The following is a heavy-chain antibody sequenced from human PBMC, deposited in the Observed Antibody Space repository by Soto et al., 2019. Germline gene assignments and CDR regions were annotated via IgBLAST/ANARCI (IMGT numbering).Heavy chain of an antibody. CDR2: IYYSGST. CDR1: GGSISSGDYY. V-gene: IGHV4-30-4*01. Sequence: QVQLQESGPGLVKPSQTLSLTCTVSGGSISSGDYYWSWIRQPPGKGLEWIGYIYYSGSTYYNPSLKSRVTRSVDTSKNQFSMKLSSVTAADTAVYYCARSYDFWSGFNWFDPWGQGTLVTVSS. CDR3: ARSYDFWSGFNWFDP. D-gene: IGHD3-3*01. J-gene: IGHJ5*02.